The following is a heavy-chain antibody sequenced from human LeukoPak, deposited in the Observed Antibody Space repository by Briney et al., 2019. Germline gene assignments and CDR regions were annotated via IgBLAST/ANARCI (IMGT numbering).Heavy chain of an antibody. Sequence: PSETLSLTCTVSGGSISSYYWSWIRQPPGKGLEWIGYIYYSGSTNYNPSLKSRVTISVDTSKNQFSLKLSSVTAADTAVYYCARAVAAAGNIDYWGQGTLVTVSS. J-gene: IGHJ4*02. CDR1: GGSISSYY. CDR3: ARAVAAAGNIDY. V-gene: IGHV4-59*01. CDR2: IYYSGST. D-gene: IGHD6-13*01.